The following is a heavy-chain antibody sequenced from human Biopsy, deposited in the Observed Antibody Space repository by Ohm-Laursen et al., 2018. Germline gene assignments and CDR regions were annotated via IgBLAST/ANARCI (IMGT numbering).Heavy chain of an antibody. J-gene: IGHJ5*02. CDR1: GFTFNSDW. CDR3: ARGNGPSA. D-gene: IGHD4-11*01. Sequence: GSLRLSCAASGFTFNSDWMSWVRQAPGKGLEWVAIIREHGNEEFYVDSVKGRFTISGDNAGNSVYLQMNSLRAEDTAIYYCARGNGPSAWGQGTLVTVSS. CDR2: IREHGNEE. V-gene: IGHV3-7*04.